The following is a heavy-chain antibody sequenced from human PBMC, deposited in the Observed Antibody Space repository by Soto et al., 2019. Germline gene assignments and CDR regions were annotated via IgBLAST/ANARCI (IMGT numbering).Heavy chain of an antibody. CDR2: VHHSGTP. CDR1: GGSISRNSYY. D-gene: IGHD6-13*01. J-gene: IGHJ5*02. V-gene: IGHV4-39*02. Sequence: QLQLQESGPGLVKPSETLSLTCSVSGGSISRNSYYWGWIRQPPGKGLEWIGRVHHSGTPEYNPSLESRVTISIDTSKNHFSLKLRSVTAADTAVYFCARPRGTSGWYGSWFDPWGPGALVTVSS. CDR3: ARPRGTSGWYGSWFDP.